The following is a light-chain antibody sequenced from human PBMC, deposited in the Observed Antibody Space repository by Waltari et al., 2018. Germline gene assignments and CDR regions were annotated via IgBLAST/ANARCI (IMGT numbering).Light chain of an antibody. CDR2: DAF. J-gene: IGKJ4*01. Sequence: MQVTQSPSSLSASVAARVTITFNASLDINNFFHWYQHKPGKAPKVVIYDAFNLATEVPSRFSGGGSVTDFTCTISSLQPEDLATYYCQQYNTLPVTFGGGTKVEIK. CDR1: LDINNF. V-gene: IGKV1-33*01. CDR3: QQYNTLPVT.